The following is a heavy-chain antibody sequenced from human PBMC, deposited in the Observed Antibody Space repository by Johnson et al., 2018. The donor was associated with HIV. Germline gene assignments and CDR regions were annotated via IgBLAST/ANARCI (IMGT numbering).Heavy chain of an antibody. V-gene: IGHV3-13*01. CDR1: GFTFSSYD. Sequence: VQLVESGGGLVQPGGSLRLSCAASGFTFSSYDMHWVRQATGKGLEWVSAIGTAGDTYYPGSVKGRFTISRENAKNSLYLQMNSLGAGDTAVYYCARAIAAAGAFDIWGQGTMVTVSS. CDR3: ARAIAAAGAFDI. CDR2: IGTAGDT. D-gene: IGHD6-13*01. J-gene: IGHJ3*02.